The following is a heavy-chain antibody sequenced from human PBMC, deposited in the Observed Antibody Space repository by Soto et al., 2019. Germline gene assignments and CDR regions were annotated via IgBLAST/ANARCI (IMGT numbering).Heavy chain of an antibody. Sequence: GESLKISCKGSGYSFTTHWIGWVRQMPGKGLEWMGIIYPGDSDPRYSPSFQGQVTISADKSISTAYLQWSSLKASDTAMYYCARQNQEGYYYYRVDVWGQGTTVTVSS. CDR3: ARQNQEGYYYYRVDV. CDR2: IYPGDSDP. V-gene: IGHV5-51*01. CDR1: GYSFTTHW. J-gene: IGHJ6*02.